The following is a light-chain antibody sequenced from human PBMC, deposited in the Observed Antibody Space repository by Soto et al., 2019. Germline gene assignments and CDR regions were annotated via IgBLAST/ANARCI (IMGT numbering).Light chain of an antibody. Sequence: EIVMTQSPATLSVSPWEVGTLSCRASQSVYSNVAWYQQKPGQAPRLLIYGASTRATGIPARFSGSGSGTDFTLTISRLEPEDFAVYYCQQCGSSPTWTFGQGTKVDIK. CDR3: QQCGSSPTWT. CDR1: QSVYSN. V-gene: IGKV3-15*01. J-gene: IGKJ1*01. CDR2: GAS.